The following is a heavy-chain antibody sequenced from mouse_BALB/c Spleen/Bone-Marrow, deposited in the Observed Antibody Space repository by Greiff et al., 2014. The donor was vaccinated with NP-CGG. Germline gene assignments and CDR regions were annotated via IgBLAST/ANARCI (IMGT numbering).Heavy chain of an antibody. CDR2: INPSTGYT. V-gene: IGHV1-7*01. Sequence: QVQLQQSGAELAKPGASVKMSCKASGYNFISYWMHWVKQRPGQGLEWIGYINPSTGYTEYNQKFKDKATLTADKSSSKAYMRLSSLTSEDFAVYYCARNYDCDGGYYAMDYWGQGTSVTVSS. J-gene: IGHJ4*01. CDR1: GYNFISYW. CDR3: ARNYDCDGGYYAMDY. D-gene: IGHD2-4*01.